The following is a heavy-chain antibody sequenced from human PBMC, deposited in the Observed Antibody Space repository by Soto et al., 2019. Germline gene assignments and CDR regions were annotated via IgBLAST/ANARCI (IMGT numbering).Heavy chain of an antibody. Sequence: QITLKASGPTLVKPTQTLTVTCTFSGFSLSTSGVGVGWIRQPPGRSLEWLGLIYWDEDKRYSPYLKSRLSITKDTSKNQVLLTMTSMDPVDTATYYCVHTTRRVIRFDTWGQGTLVTVSS. CDR2: IYWDEDK. V-gene: IGHV2-5*02. J-gene: IGHJ4*02. CDR3: VHTTRRVIRFDT. CDR1: GFSLSTSGVG. D-gene: IGHD3-10*01.